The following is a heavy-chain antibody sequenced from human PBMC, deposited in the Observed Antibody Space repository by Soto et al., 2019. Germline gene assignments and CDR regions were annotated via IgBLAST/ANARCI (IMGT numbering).Heavy chain of an antibody. Sequence: SVKVSCKASGFTFTSSAVQWVRQARGQRLEWIGWIVVGSGNTNYAQKFQERVTITRDMSTSTAYMELSSLRSEDTAVYYCAAGFRAIAAAGATPLTAFDIWGQGTMVTVSS. J-gene: IGHJ3*02. CDR2: IVVGSGNT. CDR1: GFTFTSSA. D-gene: IGHD6-13*01. V-gene: IGHV1-58*01. CDR3: AAGFRAIAAAGATPLTAFDI.